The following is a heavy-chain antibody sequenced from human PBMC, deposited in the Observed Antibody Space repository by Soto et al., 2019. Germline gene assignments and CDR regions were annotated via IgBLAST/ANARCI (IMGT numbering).Heavy chain of an antibody. CDR3: ASGSWTDAFDI. CDR1: GYTFTMYD. Sequence: CASVKVSCKASGYTFTMYDINGVLQATGQGLEWMGWMNPNSGNTGYAQKFQGRVTMTRNTSISTAYMELSSLRSEDTAVYYCASGSWTDAFDIWGQGTMVTVSS. D-gene: IGHD5-12*01. V-gene: IGHV1-8*01. J-gene: IGHJ3*02. CDR2: MNPNSGNT.